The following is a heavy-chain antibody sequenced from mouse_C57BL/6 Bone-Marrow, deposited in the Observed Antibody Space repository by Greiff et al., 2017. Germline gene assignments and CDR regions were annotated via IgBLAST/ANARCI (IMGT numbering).Heavy chain of an antibody. J-gene: IGHJ4*01. V-gene: IGHV1-72*01. CDR2: IDPNSGGT. CDR3: ARSRDYGNYWVYAMDY. D-gene: IGHD2-1*01. CDR1: GYTFTSYW. Sequence: QVQLKQPGAELVKPGASVKLSCKASGYTFTSYWMHWVKQRPGRGLEWIGRIDPNSGGTTYNEKFKSKATLTVDKPSSTAYMQLSSLTSEDSAVYYCARSRDYGNYWVYAMDYWGQGTSVTVSS.